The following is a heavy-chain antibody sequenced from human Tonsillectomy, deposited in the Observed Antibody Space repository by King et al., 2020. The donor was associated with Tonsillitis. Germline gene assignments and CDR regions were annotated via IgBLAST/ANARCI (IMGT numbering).Heavy chain of an antibody. CDR2: IIPILGIA. Sequence: QLVQSGAEVKKPGSSVKVSCKASGGTFSSYAISWVRQAPGQGLEWMGRIIPILGIANYAQKFQGRVTITADKSTSTAYMELSSLRSEDTAVYYCARVKRNWNYGNYYYYMDVWGKGTTVTVSS. CDR3: ARVKRNWNYGNYYYYMDV. CDR1: GGTFSSYA. J-gene: IGHJ6*03. D-gene: IGHD1-7*01. V-gene: IGHV1-69*04.